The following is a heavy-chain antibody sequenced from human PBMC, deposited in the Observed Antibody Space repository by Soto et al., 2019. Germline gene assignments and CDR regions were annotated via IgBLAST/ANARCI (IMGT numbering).Heavy chain of an antibody. CDR3: ARDRGSSCWYAGGWFDP. V-gene: IGHV3-21*01. CDR2: ISSSSSSK. CDR1: GFTFSSYS. J-gene: IGHJ5*02. D-gene: IGHD6-19*01. Sequence: EVPLVESGGGLVKPGGSLRLSCTASGFTFSSYSMNWVRQAPGKGLEWVSSISSSSSSKYYADSVKGRFTISRDNAXYXXYLQMNSLRAEDTAVFYCARDRGSSCWYAGGWFDPWGQGTLVTVSS.